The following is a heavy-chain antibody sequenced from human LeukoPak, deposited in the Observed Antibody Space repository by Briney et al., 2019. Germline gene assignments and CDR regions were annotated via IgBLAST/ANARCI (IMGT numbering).Heavy chain of an antibody. CDR2: IYPGDSDT. D-gene: IGHD3-10*01. J-gene: IGHJ3*02. CDR3: ARTETYYGSGSYFDAFDI. V-gene: IGHV5-51*01. CDR1: GYNFSSQW. Sequence: PGESLKISFKGSGYNFSSQWIGWVRPMPGKGLEWMGIIYPGDSDTRYSPSFQGHVTISADKSISTAYLQWSSLKASDTALYYCARTETYYGSGSYFDAFDIWGQGTMVTVSS.